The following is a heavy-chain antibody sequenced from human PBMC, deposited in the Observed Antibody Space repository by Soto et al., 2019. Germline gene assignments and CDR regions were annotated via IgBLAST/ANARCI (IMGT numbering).Heavy chain of an antibody. CDR2: VYYGGRS. D-gene: IGHD3-9*01. J-gene: IGHJ6*02. CDR3: ARLNGYFVRGSGHGHYVKYV. V-gene: IGHV4-39*01. CDR1: SAPVSSTTYT. Sequence: SETLSLTCTVSSAPVSSTTYTWGWIRQPPGKGLEWVASVYYGGRSYYNPTLNSRVTISVDTSKNQFSLKMTSVTAADTAVYYCARLNGYFVRGSGHGHYVKYVWSQGTTDIVSS.